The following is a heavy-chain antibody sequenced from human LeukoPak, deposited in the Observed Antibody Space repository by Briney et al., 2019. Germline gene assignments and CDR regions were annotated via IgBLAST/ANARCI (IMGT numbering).Heavy chain of an antibody. V-gene: IGHV3-23*01. D-gene: IGHD7-27*01. J-gene: IGHJ4*02. Sequence: GGSLRLSCAASGFTFSSYGMSWVRQAPGKGLEWVSAISGSGGSTYYADSVKGRFTISRDNSKNTLYLQMNSLRAEDTAVYYCAKVLGPGDYIDYWGQGTLVTVSS. CDR1: GFTFSSYG. CDR2: ISGSGGST. CDR3: AKVLGPGDYIDY.